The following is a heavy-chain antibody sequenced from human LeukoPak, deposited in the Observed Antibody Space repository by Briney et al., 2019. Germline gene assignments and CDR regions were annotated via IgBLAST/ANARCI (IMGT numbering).Heavy chain of an antibody. CDR3: ATSPGYSSNQNWFDP. D-gene: IGHD6-19*01. CDR1: GGSFSGYY. V-gene: IGHV4-34*01. J-gene: IGHJ5*02. CDR2: INHSGST. Sequence: SETLSLTCAVYGGSFSGYYWSWIRQPPGKGLEWIGEINHSGSTNYNPSLKSRVIISVDTSKNQFSLKLSSVTAADTAVYYCATSPGYSSNQNWFDPWGQGTLGTAAS.